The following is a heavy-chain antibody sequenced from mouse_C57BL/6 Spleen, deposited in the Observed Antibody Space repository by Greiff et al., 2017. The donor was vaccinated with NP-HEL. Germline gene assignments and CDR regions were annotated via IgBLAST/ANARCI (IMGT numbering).Heavy chain of an antibody. CDR2: ISSGGDYI. Sequence: EVKLVESGEGLVKPGGSLKLSCAASGFTFSSYAMSWVRQTPEKRLEWVAYISSGGDYIYYADTVKGRFNISRDNARNTLYLQMSSLKSEDTAMYYCTRGGGSSYWFAYWGQGTLVTVSA. CDR3: TRGGGSSYWFAY. V-gene: IGHV5S21*01. D-gene: IGHD1-1*01. CDR1: GFTFSSYA. J-gene: IGHJ3*01.